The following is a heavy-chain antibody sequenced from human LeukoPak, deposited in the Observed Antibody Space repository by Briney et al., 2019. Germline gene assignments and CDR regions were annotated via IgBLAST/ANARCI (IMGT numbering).Heavy chain of an antibody. CDR3: ASRKLGNDY. V-gene: IGHV4-59*01. Sequence: SETLSLTCAVYGGSFSDYYWSWIRQSPGKGLEWIGYIYYTGTSYNPSLKSRVTISADTSKNQFSLNLSSVTAADTAVYYCASRKLGNDYWGQGTLVTVSS. CDR1: GGSFSDYY. CDR2: IYYTGT. D-gene: IGHD7-27*01. J-gene: IGHJ4*02.